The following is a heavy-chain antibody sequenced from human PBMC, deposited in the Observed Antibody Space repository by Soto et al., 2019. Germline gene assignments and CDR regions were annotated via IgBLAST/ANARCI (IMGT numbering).Heavy chain of an antibody. V-gene: IGHV1-69*01. Sequence: QVQLVQSGAEVKKPGSSVKVSCKASGGTFSSYAISWVRQAPGQGLEWMGGIIPIFGTANYAQKFQGRVTITADESTSTAYMEVSSLRSEDTAVYYCARGPYDSSGIGDLFDYWGQGTLVTVSS. CDR2: IIPIFGTA. CDR3: ARGPYDSSGIGDLFDY. J-gene: IGHJ4*02. CDR1: GGTFSSYA. D-gene: IGHD3-22*01.